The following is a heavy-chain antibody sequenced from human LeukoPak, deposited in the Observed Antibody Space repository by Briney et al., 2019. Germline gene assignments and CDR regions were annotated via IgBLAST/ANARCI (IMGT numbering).Heavy chain of an antibody. V-gene: IGHV3-48*01. J-gene: IGHJ4*02. CDR1: GFTFSSYS. D-gene: IGHD1-26*01. CDR3: AREVDDIVGVKNYFDY. Sequence: PGGSLRLSCAASGFTFSSYSMNWVRQAPGKGLEWVSYISSSSSTIYYADSVKGRFTISRDNAKNSLYLQMSSLRAEDTAVYYCAREVDDIVGVKNYFDYWGQGTLVTVSS. CDR2: ISSSSSTI.